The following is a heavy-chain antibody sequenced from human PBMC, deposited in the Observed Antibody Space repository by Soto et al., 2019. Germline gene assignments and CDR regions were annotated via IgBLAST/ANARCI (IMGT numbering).Heavy chain of an antibody. D-gene: IGHD5-12*01. V-gene: IGHV3-66*01. J-gene: IGHJ4*02. Sequence: EVQLVESGGGLVQPGGSLRLSCAASGFTVSSNYMSWVRQAPGKGLEWVSVIYSGGSTYYADSVKGRFTISRDNPKNTLYLQMNSLRAEDTAVYYCARDRRGYSGYDRGFDYWGQGTLVTVSS. CDR1: GFTVSSNY. CDR2: IYSGGST. CDR3: ARDRRGYSGYDRGFDY.